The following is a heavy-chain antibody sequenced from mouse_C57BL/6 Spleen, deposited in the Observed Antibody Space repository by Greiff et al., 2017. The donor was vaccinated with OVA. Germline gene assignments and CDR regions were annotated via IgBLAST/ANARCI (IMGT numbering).Heavy chain of an antibody. CDR3: ARDNWDGFDY. CDR1: GFTFSSYA. J-gene: IGHJ2*01. CDR2: ISDGGSYT. Sequence: EVKLVESGGGLVKPGGSLKLSCAASGFTFSSYAMSWVRQTPEKRLEWVATISDGGSYTYYPDNVKGRFTISRDNAKNNLYLQMSHLKSEDTAMYYCARDNWDGFDYWGQGTTLTVSS. D-gene: IGHD4-1*01. V-gene: IGHV5-4*01.